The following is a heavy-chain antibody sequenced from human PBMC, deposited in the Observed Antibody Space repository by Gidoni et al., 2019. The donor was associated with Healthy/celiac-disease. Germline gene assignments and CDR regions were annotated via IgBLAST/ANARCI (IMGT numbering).Heavy chain of an antibody. CDR3: AREGSIVGATRSSPYYGMDV. J-gene: IGHJ6*02. CDR2: ISSSSSYI. V-gene: IGHV3-21*01. CDR1: GFTFSSYS. Sequence: EVQLVESGGGLVKPGGSLRLSCAASGFTFSSYSMNWVRQAPGKGLEWVSSISSSSSYIYYADSVKGRFTISRDNAKNSLYLQMNSLRAEDTAVYYCAREGSIVGATRSSPYYGMDVWGQGTTVTVSS. D-gene: IGHD1-26*01.